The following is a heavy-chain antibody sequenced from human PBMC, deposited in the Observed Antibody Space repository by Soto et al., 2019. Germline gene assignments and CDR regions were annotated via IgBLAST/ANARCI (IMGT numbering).Heavy chain of an antibody. D-gene: IGHD3-10*01. V-gene: IGHV4-39*01. CDR3: ARAWLGKDDAFDI. CDR2: IYYSGST. Sequence: SETLSLTCTVSGGSISGSSYYWGWIRQPPGKGLEWIGSIYYSGSTYYNPSLKSRVTISVDTSKNQFSLKLSSVTAADTAVYYCARAWLGKDDAFDIWGQGTMVTVSS. J-gene: IGHJ3*02. CDR1: GGSISGSSYY.